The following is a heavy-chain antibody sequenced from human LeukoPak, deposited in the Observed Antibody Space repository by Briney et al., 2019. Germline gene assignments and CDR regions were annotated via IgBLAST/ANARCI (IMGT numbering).Heavy chain of an antibody. V-gene: IGHV1-69*01. Sequence: GASVKVSCEASGGTFSSYAISWVRQPPGQGLEWMGGIIPIFGTANYAQKFQGRVTITADESTSTAYMELSSLRSEDTAVYYCARSNDSSGYSYFGYWGQGTLVTVSS. CDR3: ARSNDSSGYSYFGY. CDR1: GGTFSSYA. CDR2: IIPIFGTA. J-gene: IGHJ4*02. D-gene: IGHD3-22*01.